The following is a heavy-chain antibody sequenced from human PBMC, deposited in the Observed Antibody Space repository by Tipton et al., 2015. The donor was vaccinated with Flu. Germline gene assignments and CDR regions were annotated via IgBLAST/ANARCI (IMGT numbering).Heavy chain of an antibody. V-gene: IGHV4-38-2*02. CDR2: ISHSGST. CDR3: SRSTYYYGSGSSDY. D-gene: IGHD3-10*01. CDR1: GDSISGDYY. Sequence: LRLSCTISGDSISGDYYWGWIRQPPGKGLEWIGSISHSGSTYYKPSLKSRVTISLDTFQNQFPLKLNSVTAADTAVYYCSRSTYYYGSGSSDYWGQGALVTVSS. J-gene: IGHJ4*02.